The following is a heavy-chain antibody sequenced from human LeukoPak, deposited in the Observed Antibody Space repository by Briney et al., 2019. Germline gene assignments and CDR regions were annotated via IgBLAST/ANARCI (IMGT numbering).Heavy chain of an antibody. V-gene: IGHV1-69-2*01. Sequence: ASVKVSCKTSGYIFTDHYMHWVRQAPGKGLEWMGRFDPEGGDTLYAEKFRGRVTITADTSTATSYMEVSSLTSEDTAVYYCATDAEYRIAARKLDYWGQGTLVTVSA. J-gene: IGHJ4*02. CDR1: GYIFTDHY. CDR2: FDPEGGDT. CDR3: ATDAEYRIAARKLDY. D-gene: IGHD6-6*01.